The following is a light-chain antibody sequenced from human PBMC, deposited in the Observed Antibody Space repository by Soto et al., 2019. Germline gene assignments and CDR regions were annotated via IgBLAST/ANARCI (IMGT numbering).Light chain of an antibody. Sequence: EIVLTQSPGTLSLSPGERATLSCRASQSVSSRSLAWYQQKPGQAPRLLISGASSRAADIPDRFSGSGSGTDFTRTISRLEPEDFAVYYCQQYDSSPRTFGQGTKVDIK. CDR2: GAS. V-gene: IGKV3-20*01. J-gene: IGKJ1*01. CDR3: QQYDSSPRT. CDR1: QSVSSRS.